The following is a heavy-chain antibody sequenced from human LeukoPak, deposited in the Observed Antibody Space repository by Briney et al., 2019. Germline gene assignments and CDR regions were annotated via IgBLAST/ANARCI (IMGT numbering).Heavy chain of an antibody. CDR2: ISGSGGST. J-gene: IGHJ4*02. D-gene: IGHD6-13*01. Sequence: GGSLRPSCAASGFTFSSYAMSWVRQAPGKGLEWVSAISGSGGSTYYADSVKGRFTISRDNSKNTLYLQMNSLRAEDTAVYYCAKSHRPYSSSWYGYWGQGTLVTVSS. V-gene: IGHV3-23*01. CDR3: AKSHRPYSSSWYGY. CDR1: GFTFSSYA.